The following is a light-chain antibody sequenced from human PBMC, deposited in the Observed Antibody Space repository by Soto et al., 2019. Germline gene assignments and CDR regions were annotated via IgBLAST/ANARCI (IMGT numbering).Light chain of an antibody. CDR1: SSDVGGYNY. V-gene: IGLV2-8*01. CDR3: SSYAGSLVV. J-gene: IGLJ2*01. Sequence: QSALTQPPSASGSPGQSVTISCTGTSSDVGGYNYVSWYQQHPGKAPKLMIYEVSKRPSGVPDRFSGSKSGNTASLTVSGLQAEDEADYFGSSYAGSLVVFGGGTKLTVL. CDR2: EVS.